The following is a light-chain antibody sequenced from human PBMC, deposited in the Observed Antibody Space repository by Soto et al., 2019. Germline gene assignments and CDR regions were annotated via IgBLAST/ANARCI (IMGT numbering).Light chain of an antibody. Sequence: VLAQSPGTLSLFAGQRVTISCRASQSVSGDYIAWYQQKSGQAPRLLIDGASNRATGIPARFSGSGSGTDFTLTISSLEPEDSAVYYCQQRHMWPITFGQGTRLEIK. J-gene: IGKJ5*01. CDR1: QSVSGD. CDR3: QQRHMWPIT. V-gene: IGKV3-11*01. CDR2: GAS.